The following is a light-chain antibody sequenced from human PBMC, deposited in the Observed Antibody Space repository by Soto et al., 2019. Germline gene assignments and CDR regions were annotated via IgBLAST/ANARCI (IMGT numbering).Light chain of an antibody. Sequence: EIVMTQSPVTLSVSPGERATLSCRASRSVSSNLAWYQKKPGQAPRLLIDGASIRATGIPARFSGSGSGTEFTLTISSLQSEDFAVYYCQQYNDWPLTFGGGTKVGIK. CDR2: GAS. CDR1: RSVSSN. CDR3: QQYNDWPLT. J-gene: IGKJ4*01. V-gene: IGKV3-15*01.